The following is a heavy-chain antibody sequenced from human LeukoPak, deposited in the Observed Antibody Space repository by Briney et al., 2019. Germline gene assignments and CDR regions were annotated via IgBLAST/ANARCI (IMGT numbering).Heavy chain of an antibody. V-gene: IGHV1-18*01. D-gene: IGHD2-2*01. Sequence: ASVKVSRKASGYTFTSYGISWVRQAPGQGLEWMGWISAYNGNTNYAQKLQGRVTMTTDTSTSTAYMELRSLRSDDTAVYYCARDDCSSTSCYLYYFDYWGQGTLVTVSS. CDR3: ARDDCSSTSCYLYYFDY. CDR2: ISAYNGNT. CDR1: GYTFTSYG. J-gene: IGHJ4*02.